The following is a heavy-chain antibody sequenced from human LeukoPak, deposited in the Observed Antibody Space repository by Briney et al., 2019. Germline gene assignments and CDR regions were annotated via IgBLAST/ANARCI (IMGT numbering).Heavy chain of an antibody. CDR2: IYTSGST. J-gene: IGHJ4*02. V-gene: IGHV4-61*02. Sequence: SETLSLTCTVSGGSISSGSYYWSWIRQPAGKGLEWIGRIYTSGSTNYNPSLKSRVTISVDTSKNQFSLKLSSVTAADTAVYYCARGRSSSWHDYWGQGTLVTVSS. CDR3: ARGRSSSWHDY. CDR1: GGSISSGSYY. D-gene: IGHD6-13*01.